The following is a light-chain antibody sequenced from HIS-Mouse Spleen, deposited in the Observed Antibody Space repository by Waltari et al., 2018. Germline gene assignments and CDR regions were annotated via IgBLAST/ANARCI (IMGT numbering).Light chain of an antibody. V-gene: IGLV2-14*03. CDR3: SSYTSSSTLV. CDR1: SRDVGGYHY. CDR2: DVS. Sequence: QSALTQTASVSGSPGQSITISCTGTSRDVGGYHYVSWYQQHPGKAPKLMIYDVSNRPSGVSNRFSGSKSGNTASLTISGLQAEDEADYYCSSYTSSSTLVFGGGTKLTVL. J-gene: IGLJ2*01.